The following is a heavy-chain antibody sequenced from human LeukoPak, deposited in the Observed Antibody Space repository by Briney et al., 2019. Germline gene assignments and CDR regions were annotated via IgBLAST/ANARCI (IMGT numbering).Heavy chain of an antibody. V-gene: IGHV4-39*07. Sequence: SETLSLTCTVSGGSISSSSYYWGWIRQPPGKGLEWIGSIYYSGSTNYNPSLKSRVTISVDKSKNQFSLKLSSVTAADTAVYYCARTRRITNYYYYMDVWGKGTTVTVSS. CDR2: IYYSGST. CDR3: ARTRRITNYYYYMDV. D-gene: IGHD3-10*01. J-gene: IGHJ6*03. CDR1: GGSISSSSYY.